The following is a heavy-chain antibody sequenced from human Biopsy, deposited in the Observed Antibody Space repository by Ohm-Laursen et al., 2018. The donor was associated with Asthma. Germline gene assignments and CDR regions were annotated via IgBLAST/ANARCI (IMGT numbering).Heavy chain of an antibody. CDR1: GYTFIGCH. D-gene: IGHD6-13*01. CDR2: INPNSGGT. V-gene: IGHV1-2*06. CDR3: ARGQKSAGDRWFDP. J-gene: IGHJ5*02. Sequence: APVKVSCKSSGYTFIGCHIHWMRQAPGQGLEWMGRINPNSGGTNYAQKFQGRVTMTRDTSISTAYMEVSRLRSDDTAVYYCARGQKSAGDRWFDPWGQGTLVTVSS.